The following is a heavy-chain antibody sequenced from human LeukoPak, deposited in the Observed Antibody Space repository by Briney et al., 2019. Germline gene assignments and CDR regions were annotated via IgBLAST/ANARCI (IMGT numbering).Heavy chain of an antibody. CDR1: GFTFGSYW. D-gene: IGHD2-15*01. Sequence: PGGSLRLSCAASGFTFGSYWMSWVRQAPGKGLEWVANIKQDGSEKYYVDSVKGRFTISRDNAKNSLYLQMNSLRAEDTAVYYCARARRYLGYCSGGSCYGYFDYWGQGTLVTVSS. V-gene: IGHV3-7*01. J-gene: IGHJ4*02. CDR3: ARARRYLGYCSGGSCYGYFDY. CDR2: IKQDGSEK.